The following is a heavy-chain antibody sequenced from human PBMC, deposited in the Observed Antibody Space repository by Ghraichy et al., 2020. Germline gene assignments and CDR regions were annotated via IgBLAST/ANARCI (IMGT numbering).Heavy chain of an antibody. Sequence: SETLSLTCTVSGGSISSSSYYWGWIRQPPGKGLEWIGSIYHSGSTYYNPSLKSRVTISVDTSKNQFSLKLNSVTAADTAVYYCARRHSGSYYSDYWGQGTLVTVSS. D-gene: IGHD1-26*01. CDR1: GGSISSSSYY. J-gene: IGHJ4*02. CDR2: IYHSGST. CDR3: ARRHSGSYYSDY. V-gene: IGHV4-39*01.